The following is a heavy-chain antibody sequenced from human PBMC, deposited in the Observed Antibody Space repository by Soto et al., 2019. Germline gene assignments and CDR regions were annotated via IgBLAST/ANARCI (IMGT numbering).Heavy chain of an antibody. J-gene: IGHJ5*02. CDR2: ISYDGNNK. CDR1: GFTFTNYA. CDR3: ARDPYYYYNSSGYTFSFDP. D-gene: IGHD3-22*01. Sequence: PGGSLRLYCAASGFTFTNYAMHWVRQAPGKGLEWVAVISYDGNNKYFADSVKGRFIISRDNAKKTLFMQMDSMRPEDTAGYDCARDPYYYYNSSGYTFSFDPWGQGTLVTVSS. V-gene: IGHV3-30-3*01.